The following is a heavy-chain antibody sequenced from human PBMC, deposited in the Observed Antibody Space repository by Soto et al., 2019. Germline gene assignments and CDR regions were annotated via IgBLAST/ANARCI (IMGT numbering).Heavy chain of an antibody. V-gene: IGHV3-72*01. J-gene: IGHJ3*02. D-gene: IGHD4-17*01. CDR1: GFTFSDHY. CDR2: TRNKANSYTT. CDR3: ARALLGSYGGGRAVVHDAFDI. Sequence: EVQLVESGGSLVQPGGSLRLSCAASGFTFSDHYMDWVRQAPGKGLEWVGRTRNKANSYTTEYAASVKGRFTISRDDSKNSLYLQMNSLKTEDTAVYYCARALLGSYGGGRAVVHDAFDIWGRGTMVTVSS.